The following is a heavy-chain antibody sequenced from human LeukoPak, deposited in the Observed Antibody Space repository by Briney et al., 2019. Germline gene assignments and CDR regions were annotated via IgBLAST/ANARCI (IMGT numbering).Heavy chain of an antibody. CDR1: GFTFSSYW. Sequence: GGSLRLSCAASGFTFSSYWMHWVRQAPGKGLEWVAFIRYDGSNKYYADSVKGRFTISRDNSKNTLYLQMNSLRAEDTAVYYCAKWAGSVVDYFDYWGQGTLVTVSS. J-gene: IGHJ4*02. CDR3: AKWAGSVVDYFDY. D-gene: IGHD2-21*01. CDR2: IRYDGSNK. V-gene: IGHV3-30*02.